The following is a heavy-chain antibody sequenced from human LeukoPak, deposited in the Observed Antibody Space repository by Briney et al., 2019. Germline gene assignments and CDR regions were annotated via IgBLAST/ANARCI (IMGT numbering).Heavy chain of an antibody. V-gene: IGHV4-59*01. CDR1: GGSISSYY. CDR3: ASETTVTRDAFDI. J-gene: IGHJ3*02. D-gene: IGHD4-17*01. Sequence: SETLSLTCTVSGGSISSYYWSWIRQPPGKGLEWIGYIYYSGSTNYNPSLKSRVTISVDTSKNQFSLKLSSVTAADTAVYYCASETTVTRDAFDIWGQGTMVTVSS. CDR2: IYYSGST.